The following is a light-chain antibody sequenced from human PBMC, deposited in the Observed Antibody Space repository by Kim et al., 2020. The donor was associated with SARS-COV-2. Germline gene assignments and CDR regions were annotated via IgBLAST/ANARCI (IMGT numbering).Light chain of an antibody. CDR1: NIGSKN. J-gene: IGLJ2*01. V-gene: IGLV3-9*01. CDR2: RDS. Sequence: VSVALGQTARITCGGNNIGSKNVHWYQQKPGQAPVLVIYRDSNRPSGIPERFSGSNSGNTATLTISRAQAGDEADYYCQVWDSSPLFGGGTKLTVL. CDR3: QVWDSSPL.